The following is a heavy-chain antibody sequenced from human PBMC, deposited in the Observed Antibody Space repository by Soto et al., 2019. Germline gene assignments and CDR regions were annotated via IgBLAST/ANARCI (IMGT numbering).Heavy chain of an antibody. CDR1: GFTFRIYA. CDR2: IAYDGSNK. J-gene: IGHJ6*02. CDR3: ARGDREDIAVVIGARAGEYGVDV. Sequence: QVQLVESGGGVVQPGRSLRLSCAASGFTFRIYAMHWVRQAPGKGLECVAVIAYDGSNKFYRDSVKGRFTISRDNSKNTLYLRINSLRYEDTAVYYCARGDREDIAVVIGARAGEYGVDVWGQGTTVTVSS. D-gene: IGHD2-15*01. V-gene: IGHV3-30-3*01.